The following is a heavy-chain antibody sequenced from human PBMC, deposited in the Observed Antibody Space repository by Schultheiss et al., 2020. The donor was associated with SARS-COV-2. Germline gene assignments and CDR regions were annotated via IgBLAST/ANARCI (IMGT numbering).Heavy chain of an antibody. D-gene: IGHD4-23*01. CDR1: GFTFSSYW. CDR3: ARTGRSTVVTHFDY. Sequence: GGSLRLSCAASGFTFSSYWMHWVRQTPGKGLVWVSRINSDGSSTSYADSVKGRFTISRDNAKNSLYLQMNSLRAEDTAVYYCARTGRSTVVTHFDYWGQGTLVTVSS. J-gene: IGHJ4*02. V-gene: IGHV3-74*01. CDR2: INSDGSST.